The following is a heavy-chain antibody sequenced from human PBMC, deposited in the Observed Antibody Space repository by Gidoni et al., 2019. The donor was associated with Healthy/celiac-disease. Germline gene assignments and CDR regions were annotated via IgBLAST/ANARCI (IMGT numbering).Heavy chain of an antibody. V-gene: IGHV3-23*01. CDR2: ISGSGGST. CDR3: AKDLTVTTHY. D-gene: IGHD4-17*01. Sequence: EVQLLESGGGWLKPGESLRLSCAGSGFTCSSYAMSWARQAPGKGLEWVSAISGSGGSTYYADSVKGRFTISRDNSKNTLYLQMNSLRAEDTAVYYCAKDLTVTTHYWGQGTLVTVSS. CDR1: GFTCSSYA. J-gene: IGHJ4*02.